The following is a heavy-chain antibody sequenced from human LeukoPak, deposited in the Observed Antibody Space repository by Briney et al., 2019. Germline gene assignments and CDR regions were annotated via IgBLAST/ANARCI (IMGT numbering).Heavy chain of an antibody. V-gene: IGHV1-2*02. CDR1: GYTFTGYY. J-gene: IGHJ4*02. Sequence: ASVKVSCKASGYTFTGYYMHWVRQAPGQGLEWMGWINPNSGGTNYAQKFQGRVTMTRDTSISTAYMELSRLRSDDTAVYYCARTLATVTTLSFDYWGQGTLVTVSS. CDR3: ARTLATVTTLSFDY. D-gene: IGHD4-17*01. CDR2: INPNSGGT.